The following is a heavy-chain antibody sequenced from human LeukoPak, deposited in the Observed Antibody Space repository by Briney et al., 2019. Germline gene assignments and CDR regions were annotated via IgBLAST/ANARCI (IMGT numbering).Heavy chain of an antibody. CDR2: ISYDGSNE. J-gene: IGHJ4*02. CDR1: GFTFSSYV. CDR3: AKDRRSSSSFRYYFDY. V-gene: IGHV3-30*04. Sequence: GGSLRLSCAASGFTFSSYVMHWVRQAPGKGLEWVAIISYDGSNEYYADSVKGRFTISRDNSKNTLYLQMNSLRAEDTAVYYCAKDRRSSSSFRYYFDYWGQGTLVTVSS. D-gene: IGHD6-6*01.